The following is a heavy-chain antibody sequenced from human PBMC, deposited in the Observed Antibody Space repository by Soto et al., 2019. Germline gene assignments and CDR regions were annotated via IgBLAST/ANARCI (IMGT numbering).Heavy chain of an antibody. D-gene: IGHD1-1*01. Sequence: PSETLSLTCVVSGYSISSAYYWGWIRQPPGKGLEWVGSVYHSGSTYYNPSLKSRITISLDTSKNHFSLKLRSVTAADSAVYYCARSGTPTPPLPEQWGQGALVTVSS. CDR3: ARSGTPTPPLPEQ. J-gene: IGHJ1*01. V-gene: IGHV4-38-2*01. CDR2: VYHSGST. CDR1: GYSISSAYY.